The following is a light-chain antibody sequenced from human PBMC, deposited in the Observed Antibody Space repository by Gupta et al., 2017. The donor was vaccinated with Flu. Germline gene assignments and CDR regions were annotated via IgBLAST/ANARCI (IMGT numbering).Light chain of an antibody. CDR1: NDDVGGDTY. CDR2: EVT. CDR3: SSYAGSSNGVV. Sequence: VTIACTGTNDDVGGDTYVSWHRQEPGKAPKTLIFEVTKRPSGVPDRFSGSKSGNTATLTVTALQAEDEADYYCSSYAGSSNGVVFGGGTKLTVL. V-gene: IGLV2-8*01. J-gene: IGLJ2*01.